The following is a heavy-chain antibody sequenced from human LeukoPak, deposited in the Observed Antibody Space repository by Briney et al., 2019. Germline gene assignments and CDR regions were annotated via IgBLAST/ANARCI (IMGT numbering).Heavy chain of an antibody. J-gene: IGHJ4*02. V-gene: IGHV4-39*07. CDR2: IYYTGST. D-gene: IGHD4-17*01. CDR1: GGSISSSTYY. Sequence: SETLSLTCTVSGGSISSSTYYWGWIRQPPGKALEWIGSIYYTGSTYYNPALKSRVTMSVDTSENQFSLRLSSVTAADTAVYYCARHREATTVTNFDYWGQGTLVTVSS. CDR3: ARHREATTVTNFDY.